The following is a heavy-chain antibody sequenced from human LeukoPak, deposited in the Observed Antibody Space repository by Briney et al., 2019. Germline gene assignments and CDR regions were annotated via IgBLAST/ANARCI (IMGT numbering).Heavy chain of an antibody. D-gene: IGHD2/OR15-2a*01. CDR1: GFTFSKNG. CDR3: ARDFDDSAAQVYYLPAY. Sequence: GGSLRLSCEVSGFTFSKNGMHWGREAPPKGREWGSFIRYDGSKEFYADSARGRFNISRDDSINSFYLQRIDLTGDDTATYYCARDFDDSAAQVYYLPAYGGQGILVPVSS. V-gene: IGHV3-30*02. J-gene: IGHJ4*02. CDR2: IRYDGSKE.